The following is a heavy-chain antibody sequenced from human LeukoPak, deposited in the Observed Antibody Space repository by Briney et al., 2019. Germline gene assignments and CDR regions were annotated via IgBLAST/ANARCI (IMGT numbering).Heavy chain of an antibody. D-gene: IGHD3-3*01. V-gene: IGHV3-53*01. CDR1: GFTVSSNY. Sequence: QPGGSLRLSCAASGFTVSSNYMSWVRQAPGKGLEWVSVIYSGGSTYYADSVKGPFTISRDNSKNTLYLQMNSLRAEDTAVYYCARLRWDFYGMDVWGQGTTVTVSS. J-gene: IGHJ6*02. CDR2: IYSGGST. CDR3: ARLRWDFYGMDV.